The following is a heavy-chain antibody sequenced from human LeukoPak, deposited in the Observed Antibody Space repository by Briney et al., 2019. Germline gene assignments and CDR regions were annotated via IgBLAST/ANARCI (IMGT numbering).Heavy chain of an antibody. J-gene: IGHJ6*02. D-gene: IGHD6-19*01. CDR2: ISGGGGST. CDR1: GFTFSSYA. Sequence: GGSLRLSCAASGFTFSSYAMSWVRQAPGKGLEWVSAISGGGGSTYYADSVKGRFTISRDNSKNTLYLQMNSLRAEDTAVYYCAKGSSGWSPHYYYYYYGMDVWGQGTTVTVSS. V-gene: IGHV3-23*01. CDR3: AKGSSGWSPHYYYYYYGMDV.